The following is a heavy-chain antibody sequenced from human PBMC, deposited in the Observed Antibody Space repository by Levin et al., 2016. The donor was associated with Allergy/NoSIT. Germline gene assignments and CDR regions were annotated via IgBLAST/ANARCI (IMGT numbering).Heavy chain of an antibody. CDR3: AKHDRAVAGDNWFDP. D-gene: IGHD6-19*01. CDR1: GGSITNYY. CDR2: IYHSGRT. J-gene: IGHJ5*02. Sequence: SETLSLTCTVSGGSITNYYWSWIRQPPGKGLEWIGNIYHSGRTNYNPSLKSRVTISVDTSKNQFSLKLTSVTAADTALYYCAKHDRAVAGDNWFDPWAQGTLVTVSS. V-gene: IGHV4-59*08.